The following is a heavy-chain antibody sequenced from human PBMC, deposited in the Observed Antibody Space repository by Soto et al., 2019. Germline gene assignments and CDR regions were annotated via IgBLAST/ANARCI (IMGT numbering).Heavy chain of an antibody. D-gene: IGHD6-13*01. CDR1: GYTFTSYA. Sequence: QVQLVQSGAEVKKPGASVKVPCKASGYTFTSYAMHWVRQAPGQRLEWMGWINAGNGNTKYSQKFQGRVTITRDTSASTAYMELSSQRSEDTAEYYGARDRGSSWDFSVADSWFDPWGQGSLVTVSS. CDR3: ARDRGSSWDFSVADSWFDP. V-gene: IGHV1-3*01. CDR2: INAGNGNT. J-gene: IGHJ5*02.